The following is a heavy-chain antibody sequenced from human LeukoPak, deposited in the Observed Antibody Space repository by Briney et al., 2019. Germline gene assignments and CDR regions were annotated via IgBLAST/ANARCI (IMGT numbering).Heavy chain of an antibody. CDR2: IRHDEANS. D-gene: IGHD6-6*01. CDR1: GFNLNSYA. J-gene: IGHJ4*02. CDR3: AKEYTPSSPLGELDS. Sequence: PGRSLRLSCAVSGFNLNSYAMHWVRQAPGKGLEWVAVIRHDEANSFHADSVQGRFTISRDTSKKLLYLQMNSLRVEDTAVYYCAKEYTPSSPLGELDSWGQGTLVTVSS. V-gene: IGHV3-33*06.